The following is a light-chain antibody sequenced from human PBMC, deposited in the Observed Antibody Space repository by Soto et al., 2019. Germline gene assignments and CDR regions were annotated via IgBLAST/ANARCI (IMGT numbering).Light chain of an antibody. Sequence: QSVLTQLASVSGSPGQSITISCTGTSSDVGAYSYVSWYQQHPGKAPKLIIYDVSDRPSGISNRFSGSKSDNTASLTISGLQAEDEAEYYCSSYTSSRTYVFGTGTKVT. CDR3: SSYTSSRTYV. CDR2: DVS. CDR1: SSDVGAYSY. J-gene: IGLJ1*01. V-gene: IGLV2-14*01.